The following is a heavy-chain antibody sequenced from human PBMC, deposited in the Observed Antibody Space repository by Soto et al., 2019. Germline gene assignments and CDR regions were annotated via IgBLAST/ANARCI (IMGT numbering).Heavy chain of an antibody. V-gene: IGHV3-33*01. CDR2: IWYDGSNK. D-gene: IGHD4-17*01. J-gene: IGHJ1*01. CDR3: ARAGPLNTVTTHFHH. CDR1: GFTFSSYG. Sequence: QVQLVESGGGVVQPGRSLRLSCAASGFTFSSYGMHWVRQAPGKGLEWVAVIWYDGSNKYYAESVKGRFTISRDNSRNTLYLQMNSLRAEDTAVYYCARAGPLNTVTTHFHHWGQGTLAIVSS.